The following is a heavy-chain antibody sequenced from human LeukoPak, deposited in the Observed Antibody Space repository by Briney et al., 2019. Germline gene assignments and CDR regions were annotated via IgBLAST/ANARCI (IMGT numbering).Heavy chain of an antibody. J-gene: IGHJ4*02. D-gene: IGHD5-24*01. CDR3: ARGRGDGYNYFVLDY. Sequence: GGSLRLSCAASGFTFSSYEMNWVRQAPGKGLEWVSCISSSGSTIYYADSVKGRFTISRDNAKNSLYLQMNSLRAEDTAVYYCARGRGDGYNYFVLDYWGQGTLVAVSS. CDR2: ISSSGSTI. V-gene: IGHV3-48*03. CDR1: GFTFSSYE.